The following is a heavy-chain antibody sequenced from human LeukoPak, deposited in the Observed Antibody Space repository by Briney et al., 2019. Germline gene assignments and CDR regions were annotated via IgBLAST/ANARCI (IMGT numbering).Heavy chain of an antibody. CDR1: GGSFSGYY. CDR2: INHSGST. Sequence: SETLSLTCAVYGGSFSGYYWSWIRPPPGKGLEWIEEINHSGSTNYNPSLKRRVNISVDTSKNQFSLELSSVSGADTAVYYCARGRVPDFWGQGTLVTVSS. D-gene: IGHD3-10*01. J-gene: IGHJ1*01. CDR3: ARGRVPDF. V-gene: IGHV4-34*01.